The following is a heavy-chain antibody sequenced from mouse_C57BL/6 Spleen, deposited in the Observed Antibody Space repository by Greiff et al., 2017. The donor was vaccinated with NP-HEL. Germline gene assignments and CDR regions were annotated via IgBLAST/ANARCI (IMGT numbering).Heavy chain of an antibody. CDR1: GYTFTSYW. Sequence: QVQLQQPGAELVKPGASVKMSCKASGYTFTSYWITWVKQRPGQGLEWIGDIYPGSGSTNYNEKFKSKATLTVDTSSSTAYMQLSSLTSEDSAVYYCAREGIRLSRGYFDVWGTGTTVTVSS. D-gene: IGHD5-2*01. CDR3: AREGIRLSRGYFDV. CDR2: IYPGSGST. V-gene: IGHV1-55*01. J-gene: IGHJ1*03.